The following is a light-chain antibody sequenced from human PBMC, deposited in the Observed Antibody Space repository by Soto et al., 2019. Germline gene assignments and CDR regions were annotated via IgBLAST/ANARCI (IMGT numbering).Light chain of an antibody. V-gene: IGKV3-15*01. J-gene: IGKJ4*01. CDR1: QSINDE. Sequence: IVMTQSPDTLSVSPGERATLSCRASQSINDEVVWYQQKSGQPPRLLIYGAFTRAAGVPARFSGSQSGTEFTLTISSLQSEDSAVYFCQQYANWPQTFGGGTKVDIK. CDR3: QQYANWPQT. CDR2: GAF.